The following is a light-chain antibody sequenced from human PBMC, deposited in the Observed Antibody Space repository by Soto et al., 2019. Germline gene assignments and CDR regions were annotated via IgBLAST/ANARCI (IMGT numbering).Light chain of an antibody. Sequence: DIQMTQSPSTLSASVGDRVTITCRASQSISSWLAWYQQKPGKAPKLLIYDAYSLESGVPSRFSGSGSGTEFTLTISSLQPDDFATYYCQQDNSYPWTFGQGTKVDI. CDR3: QQDNSYPWT. J-gene: IGKJ1*01. CDR1: QSISSW. CDR2: DAY. V-gene: IGKV1-5*01.